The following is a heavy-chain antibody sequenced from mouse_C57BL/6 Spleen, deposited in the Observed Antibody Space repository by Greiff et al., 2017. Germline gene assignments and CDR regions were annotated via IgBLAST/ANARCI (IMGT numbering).Heavy chain of an antibody. CDR1: GYTFTSYW. Sequence: VQLQQPGAELVEPGASVKLSCKASGYTFTSYWMHWVKQRPGQGLEWIGMIHPNSGSTNYNEKFKSKATLTVDKSSSTAYMQLSSLTSEDSAVYYCASLIYYDYDGFDYWGQGTTLTVSS. J-gene: IGHJ2*01. CDR2: IHPNSGST. D-gene: IGHD2-4*01. V-gene: IGHV1-64*01. CDR3: ASLIYYDYDGFDY.